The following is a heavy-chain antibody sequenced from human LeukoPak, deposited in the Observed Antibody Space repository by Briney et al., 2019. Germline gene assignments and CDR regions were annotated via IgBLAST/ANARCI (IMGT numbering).Heavy chain of an antibody. J-gene: IGHJ4*02. CDR1: GGSITTTRYY. CDR2: VYYFGNA. V-gene: IGHV4-39*01. Sequence: PSETLSLTCSVSGGSITTTRYYWGWIRQSPGKGLEWLGSVYYFGNAYYRPSLLSRATISIDSSKRVISLNLTSVTARDTGTYYCATHKEGSNFEYWGQGSLGTVSS. D-gene: IGHD3-10*01. CDR3: ATHKEGSNFEY.